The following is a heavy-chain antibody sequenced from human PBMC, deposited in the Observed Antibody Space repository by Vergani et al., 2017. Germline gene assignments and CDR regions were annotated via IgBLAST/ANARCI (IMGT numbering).Heavy chain of an antibody. CDR2: VYTGGGT. J-gene: IGHJ6*02. CDR1: GGSISSGSYY. V-gene: IGHV4-61*02. Sequence: QVQLQESGPGLVRPSQTLSLTCTVSGGSISSGSYYWSWFRQPAGKGRGWIGRVYTGGGTSYNPSLKSRVTISVDTSKNQFSLQLSAVTAADTAVYYCARDPLYSTTWPFLLLDMDVWGQGTTVTVSS. CDR3: ARDPLYSTTWPFLLLDMDV. D-gene: IGHD6-13*01.